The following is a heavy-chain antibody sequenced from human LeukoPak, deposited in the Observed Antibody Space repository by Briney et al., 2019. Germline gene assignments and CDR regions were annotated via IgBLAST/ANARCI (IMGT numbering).Heavy chain of an antibody. CDR2: INPKSGGT. CDR1: GYTFTGYF. V-gene: IGHV1-2*02. D-gene: IGHD2-2*02. Sequence: ASVKVSCKASGYTFTGYFVHWVRQAPGQGLEWMGWINPKSGGTNYAQNFQGRVTMTRDTSISTAYMELRRLRYDDTAVYYCARNSLPAPAIEDYYSYMDVWAKGPRSPSP. J-gene: IGHJ6*03. CDR3: ARNSLPAPAIEDYYSYMDV.